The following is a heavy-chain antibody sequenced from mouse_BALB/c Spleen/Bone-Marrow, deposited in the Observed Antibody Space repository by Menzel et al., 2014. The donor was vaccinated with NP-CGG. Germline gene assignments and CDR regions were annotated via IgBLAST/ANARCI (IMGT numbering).Heavy chain of an antibody. J-gene: IGHJ4*01. Sequence: EVMLVESGGGLVKPGGSLKLSCAASGFTFSSFAMSWIRQSPEKRLEWVAEISSGGSYTYYPDTVTGRFTISRDNAKNTLYLEMSSLRSEDTAMYYCAIMKNYAMDYWGQGTSVTVSS. CDR3: AIMKNYAMDY. CDR2: ISSGGSYT. D-gene: IGHD2-3*01. CDR1: GFTFSSFA. V-gene: IGHV5-9-4*01.